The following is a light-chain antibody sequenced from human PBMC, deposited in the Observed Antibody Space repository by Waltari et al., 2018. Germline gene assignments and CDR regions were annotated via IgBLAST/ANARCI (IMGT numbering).Light chain of an antibody. CDR2: DAS. CDR3: QQDNQWPRT. CDR1: QSVSSK. J-gene: IGKJ1*01. V-gene: IGKV3-15*01. Sequence: ELVMTQSPATLSVPQGESATLSCRASQSVSSKLAWYQQISGQAPRLLIYDASTRATAIPARFTAGGYGTEFTLSISSLQSEDVAVYYCQQDNQWPRTFGQGTKVEIK.